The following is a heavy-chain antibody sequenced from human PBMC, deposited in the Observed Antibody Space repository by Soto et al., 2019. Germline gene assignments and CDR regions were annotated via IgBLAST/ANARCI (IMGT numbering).Heavy chain of an antibody. D-gene: IGHD6-19*01. V-gene: IGHV3-53*05. CDR2: VYSGGTT. J-gene: IGHJ4*02. Sequence: PGGSLRLSCSASGFTVSTYYMNWVRQAPGEGLEWVSVVYSGGTTYYADSVRGWVTMTRDTSISTAYMELSRLRSDDTAVYYCARGSSGPYFDYWGQGTLVTVSS. CDR1: GFTVSTYY. CDR3: ARGSSGPYFDY.